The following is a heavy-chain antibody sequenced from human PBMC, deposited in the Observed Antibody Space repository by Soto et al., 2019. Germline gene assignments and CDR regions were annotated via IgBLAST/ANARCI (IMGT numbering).Heavy chain of an antibody. D-gene: IGHD4-17*01. V-gene: IGHV4-39*07. CDR2: IYYRGST. J-gene: IGHJ6*04. Sequence: SETLSLTCTVSGGSISSSSYYWGWIRQPPGKGLEWIGSIYYRGSTYYNPSLKSRVTISLDTSKNEFSLKLSSVTAADTAVYFWATRLRGYLGGYYYYYGMDVWGKGTRVTVPS. CDR1: GGSISSSSYY. CDR3: ATRLRGYLGGYYYYYGMDV.